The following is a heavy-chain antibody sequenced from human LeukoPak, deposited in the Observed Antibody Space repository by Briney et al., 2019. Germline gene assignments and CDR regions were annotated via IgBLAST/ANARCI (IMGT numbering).Heavy chain of an antibody. D-gene: IGHD5-18*01. J-gene: IGHJ4*02. CDR2: IYYSGST. Sequence: SETLSLTCTVSGGSISSSSYYWGWIPQPPGTGLEWIGSIYYSGSTYYNPSLKSRVTISVDTSKNQFSLKLSSVTAADTAVYYCATPAHGYSYGYYFDYWGQGTLVTVSS. CDR3: ATPAHGYSYGYYFDY. V-gene: IGHV4-39*07. CDR1: GGSISSSSYY.